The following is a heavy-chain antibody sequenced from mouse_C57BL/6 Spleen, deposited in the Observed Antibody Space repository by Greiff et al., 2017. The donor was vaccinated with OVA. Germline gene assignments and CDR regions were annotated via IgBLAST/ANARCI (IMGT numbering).Heavy chain of an antibody. J-gene: IGHJ3*01. Sequence: QVQLQQPGAELVKPGASVKLSCKASGYTFTSYWMHWVKQRPGRGLEWIGRIDPNSGGTKYNEKFKSKATLTVDKPSSTAYMQLSSLTSEDSAVYYCAISMVTTKAFAYWGQGTLVTVSA. CDR2: IDPNSGGT. CDR1: GYTFTSYW. V-gene: IGHV1-72*01. CDR3: AISMVTTKAFAY. D-gene: IGHD2-2*01.